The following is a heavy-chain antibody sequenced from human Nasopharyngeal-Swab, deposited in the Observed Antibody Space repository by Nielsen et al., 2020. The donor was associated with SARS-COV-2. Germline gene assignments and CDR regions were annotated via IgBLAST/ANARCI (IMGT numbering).Heavy chain of an antibody. Sequence: WVRQAPGQGLEWMGGIIPIFGTANYAQKFQGRVTITADESTSTAYMELRSLRSEDTAVYYCARDLGCSSTSCYEGNWFDPWGQGTLVTVSS. CDR2: IIPIFGTA. J-gene: IGHJ5*02. V-gene: IGHV1-69*01. D-gene: IGHD2-2*01. CDR3: ARDLGCSSTSCYEGNWFDP.